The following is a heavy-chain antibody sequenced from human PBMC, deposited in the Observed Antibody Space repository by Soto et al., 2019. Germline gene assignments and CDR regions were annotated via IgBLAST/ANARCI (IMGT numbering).Heavy chain of an antibody. CDR1: GGSISSGGYY. J-gene: IGHJ3*02. CDR3: AGDGGDGVGTRVFDI. V-gene: IGHV4-31*03. CDR2: IYYSGST. D-gene: IGHD3-10*01. Sequence: QVQLQESGPGLVKPSQTLSLTCTVSGGSISSGGYYWSWIRQHPGKGLAWIGYIYYSGSTYYNPSPMSRVTISVDTSKIQFSLKLGYVTAAATAVYYCAGDGGDGVGTRVFDIWGQGTMVTVSS.